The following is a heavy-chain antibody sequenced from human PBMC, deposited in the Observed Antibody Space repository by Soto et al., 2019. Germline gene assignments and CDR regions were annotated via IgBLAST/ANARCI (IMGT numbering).Heavy chain of an antibody. CDR3: ARSSTVYDILTYFDY. D-gene: IGHD3-9*01. CDR2: IYHSGST. J-gene: IGHJ4*02. CDR1: GGSISSGGYS. V-gene: IGHV4-30-2*01. Sequence: SETLSLTCAVSGGSISSGGYSWSWIRQPPGKGLEWIGYIYHSGSTYYNPSLKSRVTISVDRSKNQFSLKLSSVTAADTAVYYCARSSTVYDILTYFDYWGQGTLVTVSS.